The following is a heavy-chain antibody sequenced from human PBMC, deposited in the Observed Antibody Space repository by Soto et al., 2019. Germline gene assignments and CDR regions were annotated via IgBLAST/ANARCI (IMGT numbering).Heavy chain of an antibody. D-gene: IGHD5-12*01. V-gene: IGHV1-69*01. CDR1: GGTFSSLG. J-gene: IGHJ4*02. Sequence: QVQLVQSGAEVKRPGSSVKVSCEASGGTFSSLGFTWVRQAPGQGLEWMGGIVPISGRTTFAPKFLGRVTTTADESTRTTYMELTARTSGDTAIYYCATRGSKGMWLEFADYWGQGTGVTVSS. CDR2: IVPISGRT. CDR3: ATRGSKGMWLEFADY.